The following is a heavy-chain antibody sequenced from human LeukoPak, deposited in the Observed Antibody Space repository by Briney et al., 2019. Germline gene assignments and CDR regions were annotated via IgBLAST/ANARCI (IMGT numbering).Heavy chain of an antibody. Sequence: GGSLRLSCAASGFTFSTYSMNWVRQAPGKGLEWVSSTSSSSIYIYYVDSVKGRFTISRDNAKNSLYLQMNSLRAEDTAVYYCGRGHWGLDYWGQGALVTVSS. J-gene: IGHJ4*02. CDR1: GFTFSTYS. CDR3: GRGHWGLDY. CDR2: TSSSSIYI. D-gene: IGHD7-27*01. V-gene: IGHV3-21*01.